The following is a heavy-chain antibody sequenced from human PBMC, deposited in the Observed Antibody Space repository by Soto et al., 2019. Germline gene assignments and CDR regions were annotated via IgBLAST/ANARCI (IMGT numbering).Heavy chain of an antibody. CDR3: ARADYYGSGSYYNDYFDY. CDR1: GFTFSDYY. D-gene: IGHD3-10*01. J-gene: IGHJ4*02. CDR2: ISSSGSTI. Sequence: GWSLRLSCAASGFTFSDYYMSLIRQAPGKGLEWVSYISSSGSTIYYADSVKGRFTISRDNAKNSLYLQMNSLRAEDTAVYYCARADYYGSGSYYNDYFDYWGEGTLVTVSS. V-gene: IGHV3-11*01.